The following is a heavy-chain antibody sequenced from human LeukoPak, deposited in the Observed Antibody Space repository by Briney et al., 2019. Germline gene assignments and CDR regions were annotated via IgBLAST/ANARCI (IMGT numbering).Heavy chain of an antibody. CDR1: GFTFSTYA. Sequence: PGGSLRLSCAASGFTFSTYAMSWVRQAPGKGLEWVSAISSSSGSTDYADSVKGRFTISRDNSKNTLYLQMNSLRAEDTAVYYCAKLDYYGNYWGQGTLVTVSS. V-gene: IGHV3-23*01. CDR2: ISSSSGST. J-gene: IGHJ4*02. CDR3: AKLDYYGNY. D-gene: IGHD3-10*01.